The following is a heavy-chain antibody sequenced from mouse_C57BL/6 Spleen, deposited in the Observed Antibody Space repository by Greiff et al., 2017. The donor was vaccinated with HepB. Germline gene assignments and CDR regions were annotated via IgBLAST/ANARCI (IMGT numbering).Heavy chain of an antibody. CDR3: ARSHGSSCLYAMDY. CDR2: IRNKANGYTT. Sequence: VESGGGLVQPGGSLSLSCAASGFTFPDYYMSWVRQPPGKALEWLGFIRNKANGYTTEYSASVKGRFTISRDNSQSILYLQMNALRAEDSATYYCARSHGSSCLYAMDYWGQGTSVTVSS. CDR1: GFTFPDYY. D-gene: IGHD1-1*01. V-gene: IGHV7-3*01. J-gene: IGHJ4*01.